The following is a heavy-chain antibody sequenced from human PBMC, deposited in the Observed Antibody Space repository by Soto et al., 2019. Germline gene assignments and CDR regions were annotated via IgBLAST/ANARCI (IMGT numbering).Heavy chain of an antibody. CDR1: GYTFTNYG. J-gene: IGHJ5*02. D-gene: IGHD2-2*01. V-gene: IGHV1-18*04. CDR3: ARVTEFIVAVSGAPNWFDP. Sequence: PSVKVSCKPSGYTFTNYGFTWVRQAPGQGLEWMGWISAYIGDTNYQQKFQGRATMTTDNSTSTAHMELRSLRPDDTAVYYCARVTEFIVAVSGAPNWFDPWGQGTLVTVSS. CDR2: ISAYIGDT.